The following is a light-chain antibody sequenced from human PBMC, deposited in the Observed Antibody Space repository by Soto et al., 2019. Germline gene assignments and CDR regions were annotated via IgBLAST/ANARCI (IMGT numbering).Light chain of an antibody. V-gene: IGKV1-6*01. J-gene: IGKJ1*01. CDR1: QGIRND. CDR3: LQDHNYPWT. Sequence: AIEMTQFPSSLSESVGDRVTITCGASQGIRNDLGWYQQKAGKVPKVLIFAASSLQSGVPSRFSGSGSGTDFTLTISSLEPEDFATYYCLQDHNYPWTFGQGTKVEFK. CDR2: AAS.